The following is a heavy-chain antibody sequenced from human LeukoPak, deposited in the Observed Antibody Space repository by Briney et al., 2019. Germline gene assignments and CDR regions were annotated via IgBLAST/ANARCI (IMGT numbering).Heavy chain of an antibody. CDR2: IKQEGSEK. V-gene: IGHV3-7*01. D-gene: IGHD6-13*01. CDR3: ARVQSSSWYLHPSYFDY. Sequence: GGSLRLSCAASGFTFSSYAMSWVRQAPGKGLEWVANIKQEGSEKYYVDSVKGRFTISRDNAKNSLYLQMNSLRAEDTAVYYCARVQSSSWYLHPSYFDYWGQGTLVTVSS. J-gene: IGHJ4*02. CDR1: GFTFSSYA.